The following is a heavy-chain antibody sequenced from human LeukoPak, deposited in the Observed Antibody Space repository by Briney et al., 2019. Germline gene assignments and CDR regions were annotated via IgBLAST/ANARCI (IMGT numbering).Heavy chain of an antibody. CDR2: IYYSGST. J-gene: IGHJ4*02. CDR1: GGSISSYY. Sequence: SENLSLTCTVSGGSISSYYWSWIRQPPGKGLEWIGYIYYSGSTNYNPSLKSRVTISVDTSKNQFSLKLSSVTAADTAVYYCARDDSSMGFDYWGQGTLVTVSS. V-gene: IGHV4-59*01. CDR3: ARDDSSMGFDY. D-gene: IGHD2-21*02.